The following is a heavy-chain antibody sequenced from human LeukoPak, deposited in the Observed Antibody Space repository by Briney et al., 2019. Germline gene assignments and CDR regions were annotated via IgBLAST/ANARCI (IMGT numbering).Heavy chain of an antibody. CDR2: ISDSGAYT. V-gene: IGHV3-23*01. CDR1: GFTFSSYA. D-gene: IGHD1-26*01. Sequence: GGSLRLSCTASGFTFSSYAMNWVRQAPGKGLEWVSGISDSGAYTYYAESVKGRFTISRDNSQNTLDLQMSSLRAEDTAIYYCAKDREPNFSVFDYWGQGTLVTVSS. J-gene: IGHJ4*02. CDR3: AKDREPNFSVFDY.